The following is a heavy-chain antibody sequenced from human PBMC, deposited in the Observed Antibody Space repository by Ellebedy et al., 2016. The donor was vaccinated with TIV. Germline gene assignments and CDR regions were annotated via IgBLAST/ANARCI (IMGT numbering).Heavy chain of an antibody. J-gene: IGHJ4*02. CDR2: IYWDDDE. V-gene: IGHV2-5*02. CDR3: ARSPLAAGGFPFDY. Sequence: SGPTLVKPTQTLTLTCTFSGFSLSTSGVSVGWIRQPPGKALEWLGLIYWDDDERYSPSLRSRLTITKDTSKNQVVLTMTNMDPVDTATYYCARSPLAAGGFPFDYWGQGTLVTVSS. D-gene: IGHD5-12*01. CDR1: GFSLSTSGVS.